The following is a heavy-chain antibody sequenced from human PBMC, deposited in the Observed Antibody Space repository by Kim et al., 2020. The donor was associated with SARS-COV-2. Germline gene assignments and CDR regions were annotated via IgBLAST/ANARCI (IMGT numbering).Heavy chain of an antibody. D-gene: IGHD6-19*01. CDR2: INPSGGST. V-gene: IGHV1-46*01. CDR1: GYTFTSYY. CDR3: ARDIHGYSSGWHFDY. Sequence: ASVKVSCKASGYTFTSYYMHWVRQAPGQGLEWMGIINPSGGSTSYAQKFQGRVTMTRDTSTSTVYMELSSLRSEDTAVYYCARDIHGYSSGWHFDYWGQGTLVTVSS. J-gene: IGHJ4*02.